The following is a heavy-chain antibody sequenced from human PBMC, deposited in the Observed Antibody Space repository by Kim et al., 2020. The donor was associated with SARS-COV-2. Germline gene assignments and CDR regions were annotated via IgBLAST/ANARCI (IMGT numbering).Heavy chain of an antibody. CDR2: ISSSSSYT. CDR3: ARLPLDSGYDGIDY. J-gene: IGHJ4*02. Sequence: GGSLRLSCAASGFTFSDYYMSWIRQAPGKGLEWVSYISSSSSYTNYADSVKGRFTISRDNAKNSLYLQMNSLRAEDTAVYYCARLPLDSGYDGIDYWGQGTLVTVSS. D-gene: IGHD5-12*01. V-gene: IGHV3-11*06. CDR1: GFTFSDYY.